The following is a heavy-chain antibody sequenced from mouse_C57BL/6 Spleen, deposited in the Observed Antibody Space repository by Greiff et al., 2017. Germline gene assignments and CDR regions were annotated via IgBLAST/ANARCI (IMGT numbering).Heavy chain of an antibody. V-gene: IGHV1-55*01. CDR2: IYPGSGST. D-gene: IGHD2-3*01. CDR3: ARRYDCCYEGFAY. J-gene: IGHJ3*01. CDR1: GYTFTSYW. Sequence: VQLQQPGAELVKPGASVKMSCKASGYTFTSYWITWVKQRPGQGLEWIGDIYPGSGSTNYNEKFKSKATLTVDTSSSTAYLQLSSLTSEDSAVYYDARRYDCCYEGFAYWGQGTLVTVSA.